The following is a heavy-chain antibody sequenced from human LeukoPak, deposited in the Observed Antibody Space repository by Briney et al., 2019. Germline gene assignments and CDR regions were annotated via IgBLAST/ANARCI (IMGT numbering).Heavy chain of an antibody. CDR1: GGSSSGYY. CDR3: AKGYSSSWYGRNFDY. V-gene: IGHV4-34*01. D-gene: IGHD6-13*01. J-gene: IGHJ4*02. Sequence: SETLSLTCAVYGGSSSGYYWSWIRQPPGKGLEWIGEINHSGSTNYNPSLKSRVTISVDTSKNQFSLKLSSVTAADTAVYYCAKGYSSSWYGRNFDYWGQGTLVTVSS. CDR2: INHSGST.